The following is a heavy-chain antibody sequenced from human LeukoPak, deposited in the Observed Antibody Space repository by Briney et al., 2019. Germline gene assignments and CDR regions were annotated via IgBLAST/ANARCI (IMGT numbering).Heavy chain of an antibody. CDR3: ARQLGHALDI. CDR1: GYSFSSYW. J-gene: IGHJ3*02. Sequence: GESLKISCKGSGYSFSSYWIGWVRQMAGKGLEWMGIIYPGDSDTRYSPSFQGQVTISADKSISTAYPQWTSLKASDSAMYYCARQLGHALDIWGQGTLVTVSS. D-gene: IGHD6-13*01. CDR2: IYPGDSDT. V-gene: IGHV5-51*01.